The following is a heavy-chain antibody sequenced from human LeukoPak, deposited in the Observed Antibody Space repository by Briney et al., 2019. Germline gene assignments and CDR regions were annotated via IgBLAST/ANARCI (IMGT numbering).Heavy chain of an antibody. Sequence: SETLSLTCAVYGGSFSGYYWSWIRQPPGKGLEWIGEINHSGSTNYNPSLKSRVTISVDTSKNQFSLKLSSVTAADTAVYYCARGGYCSSTRCSSFDYWGQGTLVTVSS. CDR1: GGSFSGYY. V-gene: IGHV4-34*01. CDR3: ARGGYCSSTRCSSFDY. D-gene: IGHD2-2*01. J-gene: IGHJ4*02. CDR2: INHSGST.